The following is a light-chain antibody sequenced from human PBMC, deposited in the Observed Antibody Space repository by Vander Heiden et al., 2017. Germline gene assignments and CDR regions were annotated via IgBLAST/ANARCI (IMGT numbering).Light chain of an antibody. CDR1: SSNIGSNT. Sequence: QSLLTQPPSASGSPRQRVTISCSGSSSNIGSNTVNWYQHLPGTAPKVLIYSNTERPSGVPDRFSGSKSGASASLAISGLESEDEADYYCAGWDDILSGVLFGGGTKLTVL. CDR2: SNT. J-gene: IGLJ2*01. V-gene: IGLV1-44*01. CDR3: AGWDDILSGVL.